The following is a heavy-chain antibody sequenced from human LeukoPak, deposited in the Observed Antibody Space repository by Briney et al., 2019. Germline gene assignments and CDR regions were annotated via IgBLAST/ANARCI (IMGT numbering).Heavy chain of an antibody. V-gene: IGHV3-23*01. CDR3: AKGALSTDCSSTSCYEGGFDY. Sequence: SGGSLRLSCAASGFTFSSYAMSWVRQAPGKGLEWVSAISGSGGSTYYADSVKGRFTISRDNSKNTLYLQMNSLRAEDTAVYYCAKGALSTDCSSTSCYEGGFDYWGQGTLVTVSS. J-gene: IGHJ4*02. D-gene: IGHD2-2*01. CDR1: GFTFSSYA. CDR2: ISGSGGST.